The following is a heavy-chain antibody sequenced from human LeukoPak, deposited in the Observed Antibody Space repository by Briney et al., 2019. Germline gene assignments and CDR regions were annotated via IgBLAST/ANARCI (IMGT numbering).Heavy chain of an antibody. CDR2: IYYSGST. J-gene: IGHJ4*02. D-gene: IGHD6-19*01. Sequence: PSETLSLTCTVSGGSISSYYWSWIRQPPGKGLEWIGYIYYSGSTNYNPSLKSRVTISVDTSKNQFSLKLSSVTAGDTAVYYCARYSSGWQYYFDYWGQGTLVTVSS. CDR3: ARYSSGWQYYFDY. CDR1: GGSISSYY. V-gene: IGHV4-59*08.